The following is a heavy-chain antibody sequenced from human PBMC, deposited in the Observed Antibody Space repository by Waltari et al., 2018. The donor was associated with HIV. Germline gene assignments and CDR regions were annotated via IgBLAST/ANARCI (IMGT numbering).Heavy chain of an antibody. D-gene: IGHD2-2*01. CDR2: IISNGGAI. Sequence: DVQLVESGGELVQIGGSLRLSCAGSGFAFYPYEMNWVRQGPGYGLEWIAFIISNGGAIYYSVSVRFLFIISRDNSKCSLYLQIISLRGEYTAIYYCARDDLIVSSLFGIWCQGTMVTV. V-gene: IGHV3-48*03. CDR1: GFAFYPYE. CDR3: ARDDLIVSSLFGI. J-gene: IGHJ3*02.